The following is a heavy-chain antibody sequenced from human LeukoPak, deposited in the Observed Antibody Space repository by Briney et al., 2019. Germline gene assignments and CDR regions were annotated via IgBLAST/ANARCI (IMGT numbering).Heavy chain of an antibody. D-gene: IGHD3-22*01. Sequence: ASVNVSCKASGYTFTSYAMHWVRQAPGQRLEWMGWINAGNGNTKYSQKFQGRVTITRDTSASTAYMELSSLRSEDTAVYYCARDGGFGGYSIDYWGQGTLVTVSS. J-gene: IGHJ4*02. CDR1: GYTFTSYA. CDR3: ARDGGFGGYSIDY. CDR2: INAGNGNT. V-gene: IGHV1-3*01.